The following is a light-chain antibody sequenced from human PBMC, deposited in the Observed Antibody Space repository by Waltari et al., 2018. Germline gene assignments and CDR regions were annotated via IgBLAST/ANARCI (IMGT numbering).Light chain of an antibody. CDR3: QQHDNSLWT. CDR2: DAS. Sequence: EIVLTQSPGSLSLSPGERANPPCRASQSVRSSYLARYQQKPGQAPRLLIFDASTRASGIPDRFSGSGSGTDFTLTITRLEPEDFAVYFCQQHDNSLWTFGQGTKVEVK. J-gene: IGKJ1*01. CDR1: QSVRSSY. V-gene: IGKV3-20*01.